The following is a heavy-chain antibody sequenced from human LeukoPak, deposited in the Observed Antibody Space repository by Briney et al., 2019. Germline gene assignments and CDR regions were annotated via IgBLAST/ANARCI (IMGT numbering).Heavy chain of an antibody. CDR2: IYSGGDT. J-gene: IGHJ4*02. CDR1: GFTVSSKY. CDR3: AKFPTIGDYGD. D-gene: IGHD4-17*01. V-gene: IGHV3-66*01. Sequence: GGSLRLSCAASGFTVSSKYMTWVRQAPGKGLEWLSAIYSGGDTYYADSVRGRFTISRDNSKNTLYLQMNSLRAEDTAVYYCAKFPTIGDYGDWGQGTLVTVSS.